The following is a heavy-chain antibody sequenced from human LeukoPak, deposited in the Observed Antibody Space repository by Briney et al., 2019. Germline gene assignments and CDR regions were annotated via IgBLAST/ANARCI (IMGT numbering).Heavy chain of an antibody. V-gene: IGHV1-18*01. D-gene: IGHD6-13*01. J-gene: IGHJ3*02. Sequence: SVKVSRKGSGYTFTRYGISWVGQAPAQGLEWMGLISAYNGNTNYVQKLQDRVTMTTDTSTSTAYMELRSLRSDETAVYYCARESSPGAFDIWGEGTMVTLSS. CDR3: ARESSPGAFDI. CDR2: ISAYNGNT. CDR1: GYTFTRYG.